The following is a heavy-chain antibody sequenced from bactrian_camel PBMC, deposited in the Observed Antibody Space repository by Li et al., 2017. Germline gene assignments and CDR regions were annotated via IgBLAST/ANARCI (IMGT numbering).Heavy chain of an antibody. J-gene: IGHJ4*01. D-gene: IGHD2*01. V-gene: IGHV3S53*01. Sequence: HVQLVESGGGSVQTGGSLRLICAGSGLISYDYVLSWYRQAPGKGREIVSNIERDGRAMYAESVQGRFTISRDNAKNTVYLQMNSLKPEDTAMYYCAVLRCGSWALVTDWGQGTQVTVS. CDR2: IERDGRA. CDR3: AVLRCGSWALVTD. CDR1: GLISYDYV.